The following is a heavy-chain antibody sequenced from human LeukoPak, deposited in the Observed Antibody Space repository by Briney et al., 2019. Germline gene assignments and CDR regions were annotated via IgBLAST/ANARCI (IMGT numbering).Heavy chain of an antibody. CDR3: ARHKFDGYSYGSRYYYYYMDV. CDR1: GGSIISSSYY. CDR2: IYYSGST. J-gene: IGHJ6*03. D-gene: IGHD5-18*01. Sequence: SETLSLTCTVSGGSIISSSYYWGWIRQPPGKGLEWTGSIYYSGSTYYNPSLKSRVTIPVDTSKNQFSLKLSSVTAADTAVYYCARHKFDGYSYGSRYYYYYMDVWGKGTTVTVSS. V-gene: IGHV4-39*01.